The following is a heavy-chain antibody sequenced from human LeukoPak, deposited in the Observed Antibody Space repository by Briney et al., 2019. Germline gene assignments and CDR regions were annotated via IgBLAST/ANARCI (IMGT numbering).Heavy chain of an antibody. J-gene: IGHJ4*02. V-gene: IGHV1-2*06. CDR2: INPNSGGT. CDR1: GYTFTGYY. D-gene: IGHD4-17*01. CDR3: AREANYGDYTHFDY. Sequence: ASVKVSCKASGYTFTGYYMHWVGQAPGQGLEWMGRINPNSGGTNYAQKFQGRVTMTRDTSISTAYMELSRLRSDDTAVYYCAREANYGDYTHFDYWGQGTLVTVSS.